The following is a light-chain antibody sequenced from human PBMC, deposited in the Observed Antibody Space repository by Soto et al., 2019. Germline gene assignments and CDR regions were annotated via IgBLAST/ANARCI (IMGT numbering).Light chain of an antibody. CDR3: HSYDSSHTAVV. V-gene: IGLV1-40*01. CDR2: DDT. Sequence: QSVLTQSPSVSGAPGQRVTISCTGGSSDIGAGHGVHWYQQLPGTAPKLLIYDDTNRPSGVPDRFSGSKAGTSASLAITGLPADDEGDYSCHSYDSSHTAVVFGGGTKLTVL. CDR1: SSDIGAGHG. J-gene: IGLJ3*02.